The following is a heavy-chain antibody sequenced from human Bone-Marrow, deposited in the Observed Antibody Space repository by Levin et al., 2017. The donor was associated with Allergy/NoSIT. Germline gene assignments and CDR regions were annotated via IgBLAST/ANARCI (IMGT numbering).Heavy chain of an antibody. J-gene: IGHJ4*02. CDR2: ISGSGGST. Sequence: GESLKISCAASGFTFSSYAMSWVRQAPGKGLEWVSAISGSGGSTYYADSVKGRFTISRDNSKNTLYLQMNSLRAEDTAVYYCANLQPSDHDYWGQGTLVTASS. CDR3: ANLQPSDHDY. D-gene: IGHD4-11*01. CDR1: GFTFSSYA. V-gene: IGHV3-23*01.